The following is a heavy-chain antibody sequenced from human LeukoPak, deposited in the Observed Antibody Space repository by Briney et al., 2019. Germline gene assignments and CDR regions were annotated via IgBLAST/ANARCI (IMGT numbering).Heavy chain of an antibody. CDR1: SGSFSLYS. V-gene: IGHV4-34*01. Sequence: SETLSLTCGVSSGSFSLYSLNWIRQPPGKGLEWIGEINHRGNTNYNPALQSRVTISADTSTNHFSLKLTFVTAADTAFYYCARGVGSGDFDSWGQGTLVTVS. D-gene: IGHD1-26*01. J-gene: IGHJ4*02. CDR2: INHRGNT. CDR3: ARGVGSGDFDS.